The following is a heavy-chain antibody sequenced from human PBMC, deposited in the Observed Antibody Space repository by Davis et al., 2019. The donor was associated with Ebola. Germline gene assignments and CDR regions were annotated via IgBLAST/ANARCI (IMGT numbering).Heavy chain of an antibody. V-gene: IGHV4-61*03. J-gene: IGHJ4*02. CDR2: FFYSGST. D-gene: IGHD2-2*01. CDR3: AGEVGYCSSTTCSLGTGFDH. CDR1: SGSISSGFHY. Sequence: PSETLSLTCTVSSGSISSGFHYWTWIRQSPGRGLEWIGHFFYSGSTTYNPSLRSRVTISLDTSKNHFSLDLTSVTAADTATYYCAGEVGYCSSTTCSLGTGFDHWGQGTPVTVSS.